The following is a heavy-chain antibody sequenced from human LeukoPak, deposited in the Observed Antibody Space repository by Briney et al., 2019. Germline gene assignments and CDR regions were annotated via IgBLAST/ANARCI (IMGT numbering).Heavy chain of an antibody. CDR1: GVTFTISA. D-gene: IGHD3-10*01. Sequence: GASVKVSCKASGVTFTISAMQWVRQGRGQRLGWIGWIVVGSGNTNYAQKFQERVTITRDMPTSTAYMELSSLRSEDTAVYYCAADRYGSGSPRYWGQGTLVTVSS. J-gene: IGHJ4*02. CDR2: IVVGSGNT. CDR3: AADRYGSGSPRY. V-gene: IGHV1-58*02.